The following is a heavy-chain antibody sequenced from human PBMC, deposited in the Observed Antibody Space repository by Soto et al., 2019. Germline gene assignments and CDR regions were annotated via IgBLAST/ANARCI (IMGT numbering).Heavy chain of an antibody. CDR1: GGSISSGGYS. Sequence: QLQLQESGSGLVNPSQTLSLTCAVSGGSISSGGYSWSWIRQPPGKGLECIGYIYHSGSTYYNPSLKSRATISVDRSKNQFSLKLSSVPAADTAVYYCARGMTTVTTFAYWGQGTLVTVSS. V-gene: IGHV4-30-2*01. CDR3: ARGMTTVTTFAY. J-gene: IGHJ4*02. CDR2: IYHSGST. D-gene: IGHD4-17*01.